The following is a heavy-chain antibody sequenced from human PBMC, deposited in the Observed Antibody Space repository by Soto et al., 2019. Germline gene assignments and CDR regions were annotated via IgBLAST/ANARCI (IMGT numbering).Heavy chain of an antibody. CDR1: GFTFSTYV. D-gene: IGHD3-16*01. CDR3: AKYAAYTPGHEFFAY. Sequence: GGSLRLSCAATGFTFSTYVMTWFRQAPGKGLEWVAAISVSGTTYYADSVKGRFTISRDNSGDTLYLQMNSLRAEDTAMYFCAKYAAYTPGHEFFAYSGQGTLVTVSS. V-gene: IGHV3-23*01. CDR2: ISVSGTT. J-gene: IGHJ4*02.